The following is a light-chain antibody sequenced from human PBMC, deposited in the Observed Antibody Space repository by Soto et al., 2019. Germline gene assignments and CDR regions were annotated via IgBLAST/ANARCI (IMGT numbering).Light chain of an antibody. CDR3: LLSYTGVGGV. CDR1: TGAVTSGNF. V-gene: IGLV7-46*01. CDR2: DTN. Sequence: QAVVTQEPSVTVSPGGTVTLTCGSSTGAVTSGNFPYWFQQKPGQAPRTLIYDTNNKHSWTPARFSGSLLGGKAALTLSGVEAEDGGEYYCLLSYTGVGGVFGGGTKLTVL. J-gene: IGLJ2*01.